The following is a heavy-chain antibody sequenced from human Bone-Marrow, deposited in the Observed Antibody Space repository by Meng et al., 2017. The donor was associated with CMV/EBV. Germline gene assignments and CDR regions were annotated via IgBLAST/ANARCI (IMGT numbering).Heavy chain of an antibody. J-gene: IGHJ4*02. D-gene: IGHD6-19*01. Sequence: GESLKISCAASGFTFSDYYMSWIRQAPGKGLEWVSYISSSGSTIYYADSVKGRFTISRDNDKNSLYLQMNSLRAEDTAVYYCASRAGYSSGWYDSYWGQGTLVTVSS. CDR3: ASRAGYSSGWYDSY. CDR1: GFTFSDYY. CDR2: ISSSGSTI. V-gene: IGHV3-11*01.